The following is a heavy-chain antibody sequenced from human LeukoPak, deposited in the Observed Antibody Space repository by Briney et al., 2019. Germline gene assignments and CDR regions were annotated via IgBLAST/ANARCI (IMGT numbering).Heavy chain of an antibody. CDR2: TRNKANSYNT. V-gene: IGHV3-72*01. Sequence: PGGSLRLSCAASGFTFSDHYMDWVRQAPGKGLEWVGRTRNKANSYNTEYAASVKGRFTISRDDSKNSLYLQMNSLKTEDTAVYYCARIHPYDSSGFHYWGQGTLVTVSS. J-gene: IGHJ4*02. CDR1: GFTFSDHY. CDR3: ARIHPYDSSGFHY. D-gene: IGHD3-22*01.